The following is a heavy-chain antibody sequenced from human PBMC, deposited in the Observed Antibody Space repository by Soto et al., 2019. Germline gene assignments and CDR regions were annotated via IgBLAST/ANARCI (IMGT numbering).Heavy chain of an antibody. CDR1: GFTFSSYA. Sequence: QVQLVESGGGVVQPGRSLRLSCAASGFTFSSYAMHWVRQAPGKGLEWVAVIWNDGTNKYYADSVKGRFTISRDNSKTTLYLQMNSLRAEDTAVYYCARDTWNYVSAFDIWCQGTMVTVSS. J-gene: IGHJ3*02. D-gene: IGHD1-7*01. V-gene: IGHV3-33*01. CDR3: ARDTWNYVSAFDI. CDR2: IWNDGTNK.